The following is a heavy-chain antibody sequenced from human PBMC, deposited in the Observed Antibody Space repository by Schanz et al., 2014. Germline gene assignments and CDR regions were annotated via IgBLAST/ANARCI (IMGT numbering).Heavy chain of an antibody. Sequence: QVQLVQSGAEVKKPGASVKVSCKASGYTFTSYGISWVRQAPGQGLEWMGKIIPVLNIATYAQRFQGRVSITADTSTTTAYMELRGLRSEDTAVFYCARDPSFSMVRGVIIDSYYYGMDVWGQGTMVTVSS. D-gene: IGHD3-10*01. CDR1: GYTFTSYG. J-gene: IGHJ6*02. CDR3: ARDPSFSMVRGVIIDSYYYGMDV. CDR2: IIPVLNIA. V-gene: IGHV1-69*04.